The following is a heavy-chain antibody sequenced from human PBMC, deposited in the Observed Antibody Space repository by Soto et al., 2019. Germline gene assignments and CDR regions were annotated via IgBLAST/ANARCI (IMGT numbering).Heavy chain of an antibody. D-gene: IGHD2-2*01. V-gene: IGHV4-31*03. J-gene: IGHJ6*03. CDR1: GGFISSGDYY. CDR3: ARVVVPATVGFYYYYIDF. Sequence: QVQLQESGPGLVKPSQTLSLTCTVSGGFISSGDYYWNWIRQLPGKGLEWIGYIEHSGSSFYNPSRKGRVALALDTSKNQFSLKRNSVAAADTAVYYCARVVVPATVGFYYYYIDFWGKGTTVTVSS. CDR2: IEHSGSS.